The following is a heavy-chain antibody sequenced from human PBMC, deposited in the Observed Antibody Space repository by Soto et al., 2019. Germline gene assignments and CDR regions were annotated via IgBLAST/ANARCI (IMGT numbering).Heavy chain of an antibody. Sequence: PGGSLRLSCAASGFTFDDYAMHWVRQAPGKGLEWVSGISWNSGSIGYADSVKGRFTISRDNAKNSLYLQMNSLRAEDTALYYCAKEGSDTAMVPGYYYGMDVWGQGTTVTSP. J-gene: IGHJ6*02. D-gene: IGHD5-18*01. CDR3: AKEGSDTAMVPGYYYGMDV. CDR1: GFTFDDYA. CDR2: ISWNSGSI. V-gene: IGHV3-9*01.